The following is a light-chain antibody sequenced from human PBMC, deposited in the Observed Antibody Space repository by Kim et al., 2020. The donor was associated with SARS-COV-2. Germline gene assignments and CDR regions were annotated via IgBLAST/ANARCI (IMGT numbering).Light chain of an antibody. CDR1: KLEQKY. Sequence: SYELTQPPSVSVSPGQTAIITCSGHKLEQKYASWYQQKPGQSPVLVIYQDTKRPSGIPERFSGSNSGNTATLTISGTQAMDEADYPFQACASHVVFGGGT. V-gene: IGLV3-1*01. CDR3: QACASHVV. CDR2: QDT. J-gene: IGLJ2*01.